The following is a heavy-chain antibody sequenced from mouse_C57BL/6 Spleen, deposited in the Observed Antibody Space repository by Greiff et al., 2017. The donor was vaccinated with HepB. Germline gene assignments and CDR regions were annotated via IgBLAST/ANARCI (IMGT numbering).Heavy chain of an antibody. V-gene: IGHV5-4*01. D-gene: IGHD4-1*01. Sequence: EVQGVESGGGLVKPGGSLKLSCAASGFTFSSYAMSWVRQTPEKRLEWVATISDGGSYTYYPDNVKGRFTISRDNAKNNLYLQMSHLKSEDTAMYYCARETGDFDYWGQGTTLTVSS. J-gene: IGHJ2*01. CDR1: GFTFSSYA. CDR2: ISDGGSYT. CDR3: ARETGDFDY.